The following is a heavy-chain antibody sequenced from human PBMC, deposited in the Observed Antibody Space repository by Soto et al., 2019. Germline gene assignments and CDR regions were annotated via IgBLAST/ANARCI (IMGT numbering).Heavy chain of an antibody. CDR3: ARSQGTVQLERPQDIYYFDY. V-gene: IGHV1-69*13. J-gene: IGHJ4*02. D-gene: IGHD1-1*01. CDR2: IIPIFGTA. CDR1: GGTFSSYA. Sequence: SVKVSCKASGGTFSSYAISWVRQAPGQGLEWMGGIIPIFGTANYAQKFQGRVTITADESTSTAYMELSSLRSEDTAVYYCARSQGTVQLERPQDIYYFDYWGQGTLVTVSS.